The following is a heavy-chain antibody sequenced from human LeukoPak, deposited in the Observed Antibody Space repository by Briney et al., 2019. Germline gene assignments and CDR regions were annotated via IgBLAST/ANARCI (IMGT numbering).Heavy chain of an antibody. J-gene: IGHJ4*02. V-gene: IGHV3-53*01. CDR3: ARDVAFKAFDC. CDR1: GFSVNNKH. Sequence: GGSLRLSCAVSGFSVNNKHISWFRQAPGRGLECVSAIHASGNRHYSDSVEGRFIISRDIYKNTIYLQMNSLRAEDTAMYYCARDVAFKAFDCWGQGTLVTVYS. D-gene: IGHD5-12*01. CDR2: IHASGNR.